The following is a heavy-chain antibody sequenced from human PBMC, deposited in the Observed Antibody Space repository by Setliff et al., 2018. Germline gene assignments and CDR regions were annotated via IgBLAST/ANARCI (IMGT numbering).Heavy chain of an antibody. V-gene: IGHV1-18*01. CDR1: GYTFRSYG. Sequence: VKVSCKASGYTFRSYGLHWVRQTPGQGPEWMGMIITNTGKTSYAQKFKGRVTMTTDTSTGTGYMELRSLRSDDTAVYFCARFGGSCSSSSCYASDLWGQGTMFTV. CDR3: ARFGGSCSSSSCYASDL. CDR2: IITNTGKT. D-gene: IGHD2-2*01. J-gene: IGHJ3*01.